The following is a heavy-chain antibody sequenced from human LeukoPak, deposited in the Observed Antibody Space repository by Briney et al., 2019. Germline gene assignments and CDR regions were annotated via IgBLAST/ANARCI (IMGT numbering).Heavy chain of an antibody. Sequence: PGGSLRLSCTVSGFTVSSNSMSWVRQAPGKGLEWVSFIYSGGNTHYSDSVKGRFTISRDNSKNTLYLQMNSLRAEDTAVYYCAKGRYCSSTSCLTAAFDIWGQGTMVTVSS. J-gene: IGHJ3*02. CDR1: GFTVSSNS. CDR3: AKGRYCSSTSCLTAAFDI. CDR2: IYSGGNT. D-gene: IGHD2-2*01. V-gene: IGHV3-53*01.